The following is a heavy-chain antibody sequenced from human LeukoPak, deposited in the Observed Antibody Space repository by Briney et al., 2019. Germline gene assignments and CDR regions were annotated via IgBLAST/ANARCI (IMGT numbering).Heavy chain of an antibody. Sequence: GRSLRLSCAASGFTFSSYAMHWVRQAPGKGLEWVAVISYDGSNKYYADSVKGRFAISRDNSKNTLYLQMNSLRAEDTAVYYCARALDRWWLVMDYWGQGTLVTVSS. V-gene: IGHV3-30*09. D-gene: IGHD6-19*01. J-gene: IGHJ4*02. CDR1: GFTFSSYA. CDR3: ARALDRWWLVMDY. CDR2: ISYDGSNK.